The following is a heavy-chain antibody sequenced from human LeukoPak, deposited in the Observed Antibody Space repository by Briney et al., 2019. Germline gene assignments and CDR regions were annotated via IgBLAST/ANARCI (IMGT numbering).Heavy chain of an antibody. CDR3: AKVSGAITFEGVIVLPDLFFDS. CDR1: GFTFSNAW. V-gene: IGHV3-23*01. CDR2: ISESGANT. J-gene: IGHJ4*02. Sequence: PGGSLRLSCAASGFTFSNAWMSWVRQAPGKGLEWVSEISESGANTYYADSVKGRFTISRDNTKDTLFLQMNSLGAEDTAVYYCAKVSGAITFEGVIVLPDLFFDSWGQGTLVTVSS. D-gene: IGHD3-16*02.